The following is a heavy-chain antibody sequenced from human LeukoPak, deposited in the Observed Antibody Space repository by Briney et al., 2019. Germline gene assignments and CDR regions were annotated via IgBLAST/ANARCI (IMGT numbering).Heavy chain of an antibody. CDR2: IYYSGST. J-gene: IGHJ4*02. D-gene: IGHD2-2*01. V-gene: IGHV4-31*03. CDR3: ARQKTGTTRNGVVPAPYFDY. Sequence: PSQTLSLTCTVSGGSISSGGYYWSWIRQHPGKGLEWIGYIYYSGSTYYNPSLKSRVTISVDTSKNQFSLKLRSVTAADTAVYYCARQKTGTTRNGVVPAPYFDYWGQGTLVTVSS. CDR1: GGSISSGGYY.